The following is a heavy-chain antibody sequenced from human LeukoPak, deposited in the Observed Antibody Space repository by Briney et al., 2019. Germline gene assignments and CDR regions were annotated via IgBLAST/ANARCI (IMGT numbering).Heavy chain of an antibody. J-gene: IGHJ6*03. CDR1: GLTASHNVNNA. D-gene: IGHD3-3*01. CDR3: AKWALNDFWSGYFGSYHKYYYYYMDV. Sequence: GGSLRLSCAASGLTASHNVNNAMSWVRHAPGKGLEWVSGITTSGSTYYADSVKGRFTISRENSNNTLYLHMDSLRAEDTAVYYCAKWALNDFWSGYFGSYHKYYYYYMDVWGKGTTVTVSS. CDR2: ITTSGST. V-gene: IGHV3-23*01.